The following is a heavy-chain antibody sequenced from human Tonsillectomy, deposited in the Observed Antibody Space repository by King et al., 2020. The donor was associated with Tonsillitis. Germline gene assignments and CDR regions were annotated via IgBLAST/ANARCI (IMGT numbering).Heavy chain of an antibody. J-gene: IGHJ4*02. Sequence: VTLKESGPALVKPTQTLTLTCTFSGFSLTTSGMCVSWIRQPPGKAPEWLARIDWDDDKHYSTSLKTRLTISKDTSKNQVVLTMTNMDPGDTATYYCARTPAAIYDTTGLFDYWGQGTLVTVSS. D-gene: IGHD3-22*01. CDR2: IDWDDDK. CDR3: ARTPAAIYDTTGLFDY. V-gene: IGHV2-70*11. CDR1: GFSLTTSGMC.